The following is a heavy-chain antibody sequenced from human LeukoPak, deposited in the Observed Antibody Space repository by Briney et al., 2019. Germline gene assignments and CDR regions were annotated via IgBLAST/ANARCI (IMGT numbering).Heavy chain of an antibody. CDR3: ARDLRLLKVGGRITGTTRLGGFDI. V-gene: IGHV4-39*07. J-gene: IGHJ3*02. D-gene: IGHD1-7*01. Sequence: PSETLSLTCTVSGGSISSSSYYWGWIRQPPGKGLEWIGSIYYSGSTYYNPSLKSRVTISVGTSKNQFSLKLSSVTAADTAVYYCARDLRLLKVGGRITGTTRLGGFDIWGQGTMVTVSS. CDR1: GGSISSSSYY. CDR2: IYYSGST.